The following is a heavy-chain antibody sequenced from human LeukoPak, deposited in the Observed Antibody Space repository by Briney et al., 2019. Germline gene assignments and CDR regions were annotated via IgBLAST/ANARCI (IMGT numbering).Heavy chain of an antibody. CDR2: IWYDGSNK. CDR3: AKGGIQLWKFDY. J-gene: IGHJ4*02. V-gene: IGHV3-33*06. Sequence: PGGSLRLSCAASGFTFSSYGMHWVRRAPGKGLEWVAVIWYDGSNKYYADSVKGRFTISRDNSKNTLYLQMNSLRAEDTAVYYCAKGGIQLWKFDYWGQGTLGTVSS. D-gene: IGHD5-18*01. CDR1: GFTFSSYG.